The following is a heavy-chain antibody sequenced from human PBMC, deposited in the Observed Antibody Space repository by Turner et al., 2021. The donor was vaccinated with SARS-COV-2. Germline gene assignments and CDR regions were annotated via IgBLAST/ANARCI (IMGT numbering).Heavy chain of an antibody. J-gene: IGHJ4*02. CDR3: AKADRIMIVVVITLFDY. V-gene: IGHV3-23*01. D-gene: IGHD3-22*01. CDR1: GFTFSSYA. CDR2: ISGSGGST. Sequence: EVQLFESGGGLVQPGGSLRLACADTGFTFSSYAMSRVRQAPGKGLEWVSAISGSGGSTYYADSVKGRFTISRDNSKNTLYLQMNSLRAEDTAVYYCAKADRIMIVVVITLFDYWGQGTLVTVSS.